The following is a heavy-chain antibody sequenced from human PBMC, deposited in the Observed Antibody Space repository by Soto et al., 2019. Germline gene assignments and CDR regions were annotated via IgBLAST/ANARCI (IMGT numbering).Heavy chain of an antibody. D-gene: IGHD4-4*01. V-gene: IGHV3-23*01. CDR2: ISGSGGST. CDR1: GFTFSNYA. CDR3: ARDGATVSTYYFDY. J-gene: IGHJ4*02. Sequence: TGGSLRLSCAASGFTFSNYAMSWVRQAPGKGLEWVSVISGSGGSTYYTDSVKGRFTISRDNSKNTVSLQMNSPRAEDTAVYYCARDGATVSTYYFDYWGQGTLVTVSS.